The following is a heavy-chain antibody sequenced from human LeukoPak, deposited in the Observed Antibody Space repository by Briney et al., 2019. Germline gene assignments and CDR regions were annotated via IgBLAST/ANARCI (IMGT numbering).Heavy chain of an antibody. Sequence: GGSLTLSCAASGLNFADHAMRWVRQAPGKGLVWVSRINSDGSRAHYTDSVKGRFTISRDNAKNTLYLQMNSLRAEDTAVYYCARDVVAAAGILDYWGQGTLVTVSS. CDR3: ARDVVAAAGILDY. J-gene: IGHJ4*02. CDR2: INSDGSRA. CDR1: GLNFADHA. D-gene: IGHD6-13*01. V-gene: IGHV3-74*01.